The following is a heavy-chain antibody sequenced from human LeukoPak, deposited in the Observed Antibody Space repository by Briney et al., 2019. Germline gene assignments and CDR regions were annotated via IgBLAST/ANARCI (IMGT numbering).Heavy chain of an antibody. CDR3: ARSASGGDALFDY. Sequence: SETLSLTCTVSGGSISSYYWSWIRQPPGKGLEWIGYIYYSGSTNYNPSLKSRVTISVDTSKNQFSLKLSSVTAADTAVYYCARSASGGDALFDYWGQETLVTVSS. V-gene: IGHV4-59*08. D-gene: IGHD2-21*02. CDR1: GGSISSYY. CDR2: IYYSGST. J-gene: IGHJ4*02.